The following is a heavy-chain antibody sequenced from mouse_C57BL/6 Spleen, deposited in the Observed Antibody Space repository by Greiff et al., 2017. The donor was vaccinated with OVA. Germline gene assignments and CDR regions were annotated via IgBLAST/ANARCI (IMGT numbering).Heavy chain of an antibody. Sequence: QVHVKQPGTELVKPGASVKLSCKASGYTFTSYWMHWVKQRPGQGLEWIGNINPSNGGTNYNEKFKSKATLTVDKSSSTAYMQLSSLTSEDSAVYYCAREGFITTVVDYFDYWGQGTTLTVSS. J-gene: IGHJ2*01. CDR1: GYTFTSYW. CDR2: INPSNGGT. CDR3: AREGFITTVVDYFDY. D-gene: IGHD1-1*01. V-gene: IGHV1-53*01.